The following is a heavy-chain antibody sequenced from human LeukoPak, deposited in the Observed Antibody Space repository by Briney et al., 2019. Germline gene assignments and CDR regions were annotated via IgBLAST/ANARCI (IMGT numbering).Heavy chain of an antibody. CDR1: GFTFTIYW. CDR2: IKQDGSEK. J-gene: IGHJ4*02. D-gene: IGHD6-6*01. CDR3: VRALGSSSADY. Sequence: GGSLRLSCAASGFTFTIYWMSWVRQAPGKGLEWVANIKQDGSEKYYVDSVEGRFTISRDNAKNSLSRQMNSLRGEDTAVYYCVRALGSSSADYWGQGTLVTVSS. V-gene: IGHV3-7*01.